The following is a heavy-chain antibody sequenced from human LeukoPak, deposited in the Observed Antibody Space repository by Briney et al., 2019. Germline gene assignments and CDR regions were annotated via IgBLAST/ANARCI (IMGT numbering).Heavy chain of an antibody. CDR1: EFTFRHYW. CDR3: ARANYYDSSGYSDYFDY. J-gene: IGHJ4*02. D-gene: IGHD3-22*01. V-gene: IGHV3-7*01. CDR2: IRQDGGEI. Sequence: GGSLRLSCETSEFTFRHYWMTWVRQAPGKGLEWVANIRQDGGEINYLASVKGRFTISRDNAKNSLYLQMNSLRAEDTAVYYCARANYYDSSGYSDYFDYWGQGTLVTVSS.